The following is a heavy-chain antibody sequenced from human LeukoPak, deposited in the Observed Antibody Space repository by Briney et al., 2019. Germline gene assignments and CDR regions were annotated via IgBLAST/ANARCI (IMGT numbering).Heavy chain of an antibody. J-gene: IGHJ4*02. D-gene: IGHD6-19*01. V-gene: IGHV3-30*03. CDR1: GFTFSSYG. CDR3: ARELWLPNGGLFDY. CDR2: ISYDGSNK. Sequence: GRSLRLSCAASGFTFSSYGMHWVRQAPGKGLEWVAVISYDGSNKYYADSVKGRFTISRDNSKNTLYLQMNSLRAEDTAVYYCARELWLPNGGLFDYWGQGTLVTVSS.